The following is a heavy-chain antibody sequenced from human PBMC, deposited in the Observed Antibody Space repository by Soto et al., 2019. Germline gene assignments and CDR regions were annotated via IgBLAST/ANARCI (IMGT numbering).Heavy chain of an antibody. CDR3: ATWLQQEHAYDI. CDR2: LYDLYGT. Sequence: PGGSLRRSCVAFGLTGSSRTYSAGVRQAPGRGLEGLSALYDLYGTYYADSVKGRFTVSRDSSKTIVYLEMNSLRPDDTAVYYCATWLQQEHAYDIWGLGTTVTVS. V-gene: IGHV3-53*01. J-gene: IGHJ3*02. D-gene: IGHD1-1*01. CDR1: GLTGSSRTY.